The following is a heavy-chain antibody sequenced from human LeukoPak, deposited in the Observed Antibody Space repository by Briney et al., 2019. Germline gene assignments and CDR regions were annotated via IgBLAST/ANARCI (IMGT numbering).Heavy chain of an antibody. V-gene: IGHV3-9*01. CDR2: ISWNSGSI. CDR1: GFTFDDYA. D-gene: IGHD2-2*01. Sequence: PGRSLRLSCAASGFTFDDYAMHWVRQAPGKGLEWVSGISWNSGSIGYADSAKGRFTISRDNAKNSLYLQMNSLRAEDTALYYCAKGRDKYQLLSKNWFDPWGQGTLVTVSS. CDR3: AKGRDKYQLLSKNWFDP. J-gene: IGHJ5*02.